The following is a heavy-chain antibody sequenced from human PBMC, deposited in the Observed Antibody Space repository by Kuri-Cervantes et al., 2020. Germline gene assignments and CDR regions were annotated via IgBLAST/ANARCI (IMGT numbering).Heavy chain of an antibody. CDR3: AKVLEQQLVLDY. V-gene: IGHV3-23*01. D-gene: IGHD6-13*01. CDR2: ISGSGGST. J-gene: IGHJ4*02. Sequence: LSLTRAASGFTFSSYAMSWVRQAPGKGLEWVSAISGSGGSTYYADSVKGRFTISRDNSKNTLYLQMNSLRAEDTAVYYCAKVLEQQLVLDYWGQGTLVTVSS. CDR1: GFTFSSYA.